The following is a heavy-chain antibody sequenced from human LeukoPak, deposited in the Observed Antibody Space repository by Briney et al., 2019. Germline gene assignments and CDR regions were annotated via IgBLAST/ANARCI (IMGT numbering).Heavy chain of an antibody. Sequence: ASVKVSCKASGYTFTGYYMHWVRQAPGQGLECMGWINPNSGGTNYAQKFQGRVTITADKSTSTAYMELSSLRSEDTAVYYCAREGHWNYYYYYGMDVWGQGTTVTVSS. D-gene: IGHD1-1*01. CDR1: GYTFTGYY. V-gene: IGHV1-2*02. CDR3: AREGHWNYYYYYGMDV. CDR2: INPNSGGT. J-gene: IGHJ6*02.